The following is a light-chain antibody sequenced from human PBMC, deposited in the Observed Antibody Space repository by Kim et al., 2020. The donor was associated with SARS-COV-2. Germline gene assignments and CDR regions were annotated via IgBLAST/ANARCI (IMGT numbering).Light chain of an antibody. CDR1: QSVSSNY. Sequence: EIVMTQSPGTLSLSSGERATLSCRASQSVSSNYLAWYQQKPGQAPRLLIYGASSRATGVPDRFSGSGPGTDFTLTISRLEPEDFAVYYCLQYGNSPGTFGPGTKVDIK. CDR3: LQYGNSPGT. CDR2: GAS. V-gene: IGKV3-20*01. J-gene: IGKJ3*01.